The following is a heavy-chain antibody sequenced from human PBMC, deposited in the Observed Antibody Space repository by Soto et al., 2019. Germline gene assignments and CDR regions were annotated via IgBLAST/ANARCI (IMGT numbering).Heavy chain of an antibody. Sequence: SETLSLTCTVSGGSISSGDYYWSWIRQPPGKGLEWIGYIYYSGSTYYNPSLKSRVTISVDTSKNQFSLKLSSVTAADTAVYYCAGGRGYSGYSYYFDYWGQGTLVTVSS. CDR1: GGSISSGDYY. CDR3: AGGRGYSGYSYYFDY. V-gene: IGHV4-30-4*01. CDR2: IYYSGST. D-gene: IGHD5-12*01. J-gene: IGHJ4*02.